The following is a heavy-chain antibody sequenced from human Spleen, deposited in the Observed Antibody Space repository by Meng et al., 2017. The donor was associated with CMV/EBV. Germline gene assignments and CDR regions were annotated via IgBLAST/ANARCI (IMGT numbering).Heavy chain of an antibody. CDR2: IRYDGQSK. V-gene: IGHV3-30*02. CDR3: AKLEARNYGGIYNFLNS. D-gene: IGHD4-23*01. CDR1: GFSFSSYG. Sequence: GESLKISCAASGFSFSSYGMQWVRQAPGRGLEWVAHIRYDGQSKEYLDSVKGRFTVSRDNSQNTLYLQMNSLRPEDTGLYYCAKLEARNYGGIYNFLNSWGQGTPVTVSS. J-gene: IGHJ5*02.